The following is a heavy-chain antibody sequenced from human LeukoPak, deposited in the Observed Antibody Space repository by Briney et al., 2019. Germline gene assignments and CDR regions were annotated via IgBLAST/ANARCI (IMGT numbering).Heavy chain of an antibody. CDR1: GGSISSSSYY. J-gene: IGHJ5*02. Sequence: PSETLSLTCTVSGGSISSSSYYWGWIRQPPGKGLEWIGSVDHSGTTFLNPSLKSRVTISVDTSMNQFSLKLTSVIAADTAMYYCARDGDYYDSSGESWFDPWGQGTLVTVSS. CDR2: VDHSGTT. CDR3: ARDGDYYDSSGESWFDP. V-gene: IGHV4-39*07. D-gene: IGHD3-22*01.